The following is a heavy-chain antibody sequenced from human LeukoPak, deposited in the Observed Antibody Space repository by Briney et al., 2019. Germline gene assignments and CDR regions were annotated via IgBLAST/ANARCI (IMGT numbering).Heavy chain of an antibody. V-gene: IGHV3-7*01. CDR2: IKKDGSEK. Sequence: GGSLRLSCAASGFTFSSYWMSWVRQAPGKGLEWVANIKKDGSEKYYVDSVKGRFTISRDNAKNSLYLQMNSLRAEDTAVYYCARESQYCSGGSCYSGAFDIWGQGTMVTVSS. CDR1: GFTFSSYW. CDR3: ARESQYCSGGSCYSGAFDI. J-gene: IGHJ3*02. D-gene: IGHD2-15*01.